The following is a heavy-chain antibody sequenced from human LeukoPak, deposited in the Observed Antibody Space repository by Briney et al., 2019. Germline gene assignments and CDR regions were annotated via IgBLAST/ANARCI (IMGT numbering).Heavy chain of an antibody. V-gene: IGHV4-34*01. CDR3: ARGGRERFDP. D-gene: IGHD1-26*01. Sequence: SETLSLTCAVSGGSLSGYYWSWIRQPPGKGLEWIGEIEHSGFTNYNTSLKGRVTLSVDTSKNLFSLTLNSLTAADTAVYYCARGGRERFDPWGQGTQVTVSS. J-gene: IGHJ5*02. CDR2: IEHSGFT. CDR1: GGSLSGYY.